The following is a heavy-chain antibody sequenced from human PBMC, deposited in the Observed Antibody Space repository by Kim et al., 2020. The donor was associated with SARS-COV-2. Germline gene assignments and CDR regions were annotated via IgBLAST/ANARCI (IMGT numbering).Heavy chain of an antibody. Sequence: ETLSLTCAVYGGSFSGYYWSWIRQPPGKGLEWIGEINHSGSTNYNPSLKSRVTISVDTSKNQFSLKLSSVTAADTAVYYCARSRSPSGSYSAIYYYYYYGMDVWGQGTTVTVSS. V-gene: IGHV4-34*01. J-gene: IGHJ6*02. CDR3: ARSRSPSGSYSAIYYYYYYGMDV. D-gene: IGHD3-10*01. CDR1: GGSFSGYY. CDR2: INHSGST.